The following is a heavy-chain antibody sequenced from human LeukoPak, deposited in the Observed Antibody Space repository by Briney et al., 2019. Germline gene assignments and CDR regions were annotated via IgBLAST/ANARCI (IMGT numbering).Heavy chain of an antibody. Sequence: SETLSLTCTVSGGSISSYYWSWIRQPPGKGLEWIGYIHYSGSTNYNPSLKSRVTISVDTSKNQFSLKLSSVTAADTAVYYCARDNREMSEADAFDIWGQGTMVTVSS. J-gene: IGHJ3*02. CDR2: IHYSGST. D-gene: IGHD2/OR15-2a*01. V-gene: IGHV4-59*01. CDR1: GGSISSYY. CDR3: ARDNREMSEADAFDI.